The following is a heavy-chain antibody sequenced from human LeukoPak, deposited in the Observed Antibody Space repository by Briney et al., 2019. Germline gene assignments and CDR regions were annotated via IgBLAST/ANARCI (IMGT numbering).Heavy chain of an antibody. Sequence: GGSLRLSCAASGFTFSSYAMSWVRQAPGKGLEWVSAISGSGGSTYYADSVKGRFTISRDNSKNTLYLQMNSLRAEDTAVYYCAKALREGYDSSGYYYFAPFDYWGQGTLVTVSS. CDR3: AKALREGYDSSGYYYFAPFDY. V-gene: IGHV3-23*01. J-gene: IGHJ4*02. CDR1: GFTFSSYA. D-gene: IGHD3-22*01. CDR2: ISGSGGST.